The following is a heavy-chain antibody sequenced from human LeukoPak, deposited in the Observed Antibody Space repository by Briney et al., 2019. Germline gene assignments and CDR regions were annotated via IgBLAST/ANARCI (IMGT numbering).Heavy chain of an antibody. CDR3: ARGPLTVTAYYYYYMDV. Sequence: SVKVSCKASGGTFSSYAISWVRQAPGQGLEWMGRIIPIFGTANYAQKFQGRVTITTDESTSTAYMELSSLRSDDTAVYYCARGPLTVTAYYYYYMDVWGKGTTVTVSS. CDR1: GGTFSSYA. V-gene: IGHV1-69*05. J-gene: IGHJ6*03. D-gene: IGHD4-11*01. CDR2: IIPIFGTA.